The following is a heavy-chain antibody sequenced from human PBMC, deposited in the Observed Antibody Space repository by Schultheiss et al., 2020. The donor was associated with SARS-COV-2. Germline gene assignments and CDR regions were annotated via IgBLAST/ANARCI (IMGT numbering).Heavy chain of an antibody. J-gene: IGHJ4*02. V-gene: IGHV3-33*05. CDR2: MSYDGYNK. CDR1: GFIFSDYG. CDR3: AKEIWKYFEY. D-gene: IGHD1-1*01. Sequence: GGSLRLSCAVSGFIFSDYGMHWVRQAPGKGLEWLAVMSYDGYNKYYADSVKGRFTISRDNSKNTLYLQMNSLSADDTATYYCAKEIWKYFEYWGQGTLVTVSS.